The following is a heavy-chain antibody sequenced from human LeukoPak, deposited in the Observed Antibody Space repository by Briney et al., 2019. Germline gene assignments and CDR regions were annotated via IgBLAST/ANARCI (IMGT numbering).Heavy chain of an antibody. J-gene: IGHJ4*02. CDR1: GFTFSSYG. CDR3: ARALPRHMGAAASIGALGY. CDR2: IRYDGSNK. Sequence: GGSLRLSCAASGFTFSSYGMHWVRQAPGKGLEWVAFIRYDGSNKYYADSVKGRFTISRDNSKNTLYLQMNSLRAEDTAVYYCARALPRHMGAAASIGALGYWGQGTLVTVSS. V-gene: IGHV3-30*02. D-gene: IGHD6-13*01.